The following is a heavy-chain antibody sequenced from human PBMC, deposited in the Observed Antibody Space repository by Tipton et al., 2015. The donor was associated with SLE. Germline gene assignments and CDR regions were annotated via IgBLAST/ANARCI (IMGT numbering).Heavy chain of an antibody. D-gene: IGHD4-17*01. J-gene: IGHJ4*02. V-gene: IGHV3-33*01. CDR1: GFTFTSYG. CDR2: IRNDGSNE. Sequence: QLVQSGGGVVQPGTSLRLSCATSGFTFTSYGIHWVRQAPGKGLEWVAVIRNDGSNEYYADSVKGRFTISRDNSKNTLYLQMNSLRAEDTAVYYCARKNYGNSIDYWRQGTQVTVAS. CDR3: ARKNYGNSIDY.